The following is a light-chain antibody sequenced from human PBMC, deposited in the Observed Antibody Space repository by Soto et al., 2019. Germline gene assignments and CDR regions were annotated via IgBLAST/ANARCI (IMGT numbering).Light chain of an antibody. CDR3: QQSYSSPRT. V-gene: IGKV1-39*01. CDR2: AAS. J-gene: IGKJ1*01. Sequence: DIQMTQSPSSLSASVRDRVTITCRASQNIINYLNWYQQKPGRAPKILIYAASNLQSGVPSRFSGGGSGTDFTLTITSLQPEDFATYYCQQSYSSPRTFGQGTKVDIK. CDR1: QNIINY.